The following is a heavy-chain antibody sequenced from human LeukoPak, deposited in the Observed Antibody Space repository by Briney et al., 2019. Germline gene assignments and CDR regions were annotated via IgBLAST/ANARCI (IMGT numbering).Heavy chain of an antibody. CDR3: ARQLPTAAADTRGYFDY. CDR2: LFYGENS. D-gene: IGHD6-25*01. Sequence: SDTLSLTCTVSGGSISTISSSTYYWGWILQDPGKGLEWIGSLFYGENSHYNPSLKSRATLSVDTSNNQFSLKLTSVTAADAAVYFCARQLPTAAADTRGYFDYWGQGTVVTVSS. J-gene: IGHJ4*02. CDR1: GGSISTISSSTYY. V-gene: IGHV4-39*01.